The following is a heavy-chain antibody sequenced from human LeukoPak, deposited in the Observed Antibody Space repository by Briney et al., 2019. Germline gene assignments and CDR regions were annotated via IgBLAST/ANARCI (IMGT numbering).Heavy chain of an antibody. V-gene: IGHV3-53*01. Sequence: GGSLRLSCAASGFTVSSNYMSWVRQAPGKGLEWVSVIYSGGSTYYADSVKGRFTISRDNSKNTLYLQMNSLRAEDTAVYYCARGAYYYDSSGYSYYFDYWGQGTRVTVSS. CDR3: ARGAYYYDSSGYSYYFDY. D-gene: IGHD3-22*01. J-gene: IGHJ4*02. CDR1: GFTVSSNY. CDR2: IYSGGST.